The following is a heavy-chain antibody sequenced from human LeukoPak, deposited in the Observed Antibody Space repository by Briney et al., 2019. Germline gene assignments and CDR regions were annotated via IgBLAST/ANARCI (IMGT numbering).Heavy chain of an antibody. J-gene: IGHJ6*03. CDR1: GFTFSSYW. CDR2: IKQDGSEK. V-gene: IGHV3-7*01. Sequence: PGGSLRLSCAASGFTFSSYWMSWVRQAPGKGLEWVANIKQDGSEKYYVDSVRGRFTISRDNAKNSLYLQMNSLRAEDTAVYYCARRAPGEDSSRYYYYYMDVWGKGTTVTVSS. CDR3: ARRAPGEDSSRYYYYYMDV. D-gene: IGHD5-18*01.